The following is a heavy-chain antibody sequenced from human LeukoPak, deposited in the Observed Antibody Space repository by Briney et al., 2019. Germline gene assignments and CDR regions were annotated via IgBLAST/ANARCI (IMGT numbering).Heavy chain of an antibody. J-gene: IGHJ4*02. V-gene: IGHV3-53*05. D-gene: IGHD3-16*01. Sequence: GGSLRLSCAASGFTVSSNYMSWVRQAPGKGLEWVSVIYSGGSTYYADSVKGRFTISRDNSKNTLYLQMNSLRSEDTALYYCASTFETGHFDYWGQGTLVTVSS. CDR3: ASTFETGHFDY. CDR1: GFTVSSNY. CDR2: IYSGGST.